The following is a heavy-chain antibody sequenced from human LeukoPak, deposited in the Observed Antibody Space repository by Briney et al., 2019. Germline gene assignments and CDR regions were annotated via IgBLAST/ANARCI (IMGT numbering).Heavy chain of an antibody. D-gene: IGHD3-3*01. CDR2: MNPNGGNT. V-gene: IGHV1-8*02. Sequence: ASVKFSSKASGYTFTSYYTHWGRQAPGQGLEWRGWMNPNGGNTGYAQKFQGRVTMTRNTSISTAYMELSSLRSEDTAVYYCARGGTIFGVVKSWGQGTLVTVSS. CDR1: GYTFTSYY. CDR3: ARGGTIFGVVKS. J-gene: IGHJ4*02.